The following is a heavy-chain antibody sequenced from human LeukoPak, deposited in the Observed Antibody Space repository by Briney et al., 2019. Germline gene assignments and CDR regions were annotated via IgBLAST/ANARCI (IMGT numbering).Heavy chain of an antibody. CDR2: TRNKANSYTT. CDR3: ARASTFYDFWSGHHDAFDI. D-gene: IGHD3-3*01. Sequence: PGGSLRLSCAASGFTFSDHYMDWVRQAPGKGLEWVGRTRNKANSYTTEYAASVKGRFTISRDDSKNSLYLQMNSLRTEDTAMYYCARASTFYDFWSGHHDAFDIWGQGTMVTVSS. CDR1: GFTFSDHY. V-gene: IGHV3-72*01. J-gene: IGHJ3*02.